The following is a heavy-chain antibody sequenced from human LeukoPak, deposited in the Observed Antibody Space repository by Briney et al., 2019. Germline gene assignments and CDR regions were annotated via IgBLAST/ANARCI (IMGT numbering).Heavy chain of an antibody. CDR1: GGSISSSTYY. D-gene: IGHD5/OR15-5a*01. CDR2: ITYSGST. Sequence: SETLSLTCTVSGGSISSSTYYWGWIRQPPGKGLEWIGSITYSGSTYYNPSLKSRVTISVDTSKNQFSLKLSSVTAADTAVYYCARHAIYPNWFDPWGQGTLVTVSS. V-gene: IGHV4-39*01. CDR3: ARHAIYPNWFDP. J-gene: IGHJ5*02.